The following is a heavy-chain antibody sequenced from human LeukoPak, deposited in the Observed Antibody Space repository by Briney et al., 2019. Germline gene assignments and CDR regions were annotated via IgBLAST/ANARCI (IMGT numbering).Heavy chain of an antibody. Sequence: GGSLRLSCAASGLTFSSYAMSWVRQAPGKGLEWVSAISGSGGSTYYADSVKGRFTISRDNSKNTLYLQINSLRAEDTAVYYCARSSYSSSSSVWGQGTMVTVSS. CDR2: ISGSGGST. CDR3: ARSSYSSSSSV. CDR1: GLTFSSYA. V-gene: IGHV3-23*01. D-gene: IGHD6-6*01. J-gene: IGHJ3*01.